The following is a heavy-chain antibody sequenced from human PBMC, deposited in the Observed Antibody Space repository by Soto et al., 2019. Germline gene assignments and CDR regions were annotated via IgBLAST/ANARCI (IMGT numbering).Heavy chain of an antibody. D-gene: IGHD3-22*01. Sequence: QVQLVESGGGVVQPGRSLRMSCAASGFTFSSYDMHWVRQAPGKGLEWVAVISSDGINKYYADSVKGRFTLSRDNSKNPXSLXRXGLRDEDTDEYYCARPRRAGVYDSSGYYLTFRNFDLWGRGTLVTVSS. CDR2: ISSDGINK. J-gene: IGHJ2*01. V-gene: IGHV3-30-3*01. CDR3: ARPRRAGVYDSSGYYLTFRNFDL. CDR1: GFTFSSYD.